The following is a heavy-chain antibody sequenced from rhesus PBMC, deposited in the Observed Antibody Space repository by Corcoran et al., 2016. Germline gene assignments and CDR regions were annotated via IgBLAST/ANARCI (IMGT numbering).Heavy chain of an antibody. CDR2: IYGSGGSN. CDR1: GYSISSGYY. CDR3: ARGPSSYGLDY. V-gene: IGHV4S14*01. J-gene: IGHJ4*01. Sequence: QVQLQESGPGLVKPSETLSLTCAVSGYSISSGYYWNWIRQPPGKGLEWIGGIYGSGGSNALHPSLTRRVPLSGYTSKNQVSLKLSSVTAADKAVYYCARGPSSYGLDYWGQGVLVTVSS. D-gene: IGHD6-43*01.